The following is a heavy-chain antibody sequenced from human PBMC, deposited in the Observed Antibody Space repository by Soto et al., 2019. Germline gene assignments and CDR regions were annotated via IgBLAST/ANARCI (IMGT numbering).Heavy chain of an antibody. CDR2: ISGSGGST. D-gene: IGHD6-13*01. CDR3: AKDMYGSSLNWFDP. Sequence: EVQLLESGGGLVQPGGYLSLSCAASGFTFSSYAMSWVRQAPGKGLEWVSAISGSGGSTYYADSVKGRFTISSDNSKNTLYLQMNSLRAEDTAVYYCAKDMYGSSLNWFDPWGQGTLVTVSS. J-gene: IGHJ5*02. V-gene: IGHV3-23*01. CDR1: GFTFSSYA.